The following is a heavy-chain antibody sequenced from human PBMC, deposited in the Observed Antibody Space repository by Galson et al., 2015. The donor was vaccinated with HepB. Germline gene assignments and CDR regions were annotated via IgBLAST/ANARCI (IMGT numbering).Heavy chain of an antibody. V-gene: IGHV3-30*02. J-gene: IGHJ4*02. Sequence: SLRLSCAASGFTFSRYGMHWVRQAPGKGLEWVAFTRYDERTKYYADSVKGRFTISRDNSKNTLYLQMNSLKPEDTAEYYCAKDLEGGGGWTFDYWGQGTLVTVSS. CDR2: TRYDERTK. CDR3: AKDLEGGGGWTFDY. D-gene: IGHD3-16*01. CDR1: GFTFSRYG.